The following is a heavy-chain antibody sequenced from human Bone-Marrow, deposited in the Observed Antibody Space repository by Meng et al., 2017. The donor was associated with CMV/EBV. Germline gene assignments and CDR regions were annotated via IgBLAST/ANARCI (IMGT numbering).Heavy chain of an antibody. Sequence: ASVKVSCKASGYTFTGYYMHWVRQAPGQGLEWMGWINPNSGGTNYAQKFQGRVTMTRDTSISTAYMELSRLRSDDTAVYYCARLYCSSTSCYNYWGQGTRVTVSS. CDR3: ARLYCSSTSCYNY. CDR1: GYTFTGYY. J-gene: IGHJ4*02. V-gene: IGHV1-2*02. CDR2: INPNSGGT. D-gene: IGHD2-2*02.